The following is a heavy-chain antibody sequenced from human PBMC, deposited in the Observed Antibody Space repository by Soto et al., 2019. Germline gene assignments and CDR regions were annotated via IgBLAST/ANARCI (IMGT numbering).Heavy chain of an antibody. CDR3: ATSSGSGYRAFDS. V-gene: IGHV1-69*02. D-gene: IGHD3-10*01. CDR2: INPILSMS. CDR1: GDTFNFYS. Sequence: QVQLVQSGADVQRPGSSVSVSCKASGDTFNFYSINWVRQAPGLGLQWMGRINPILSMSNYAPRFQGRVTMTADKATSTAYMELSSLRSEDTAMYYCATSSGSGYRAFDSWGQGALVTVSS. J-gene: IGHJ4*02.